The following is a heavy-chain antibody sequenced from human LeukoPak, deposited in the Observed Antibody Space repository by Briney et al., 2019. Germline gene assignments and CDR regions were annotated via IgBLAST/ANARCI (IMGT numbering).Heavy chain of an antibody. CDR2: IYHSGST. CDR3: ARSDYYGSGRYSYFDY. J-gene: IGHJ4*02. CDR1: GGSISSGGYS. V-gene: IGHV4-30-2*01. D-gene: IGHD3-10*01. Sequence: SETLSLACAVSGGSISSGGYSWSWIRQPPGKGLEWIGYIYHSGSTYYNPSLKSRVTISVDRSKNQFSLKLSSVTAADTAVYYCARSDYYGSGRYSYFDYWGQGTLVTVSS.